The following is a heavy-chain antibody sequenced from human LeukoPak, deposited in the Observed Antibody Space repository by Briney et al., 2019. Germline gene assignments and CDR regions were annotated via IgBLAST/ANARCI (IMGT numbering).Heavy chain of an antibody. CDR2: MSPNSGDT. CDR1: GYTFTSYD. Sequence: ASVKVSCKASGYTFTSYDFNWVRQATGQRPEWMGWMSPNSGDTGYAQMFQDRVTMTRDTSINTAYMELTSLRSDDTAVYYCARGVNAGMDVWGQGTTVTVSS. V-gene: IGHV1-8*01. J-gene: IGHJ6*02. D-gene: IGHD2-8*01. CDR3: ARGVNAGMDV.